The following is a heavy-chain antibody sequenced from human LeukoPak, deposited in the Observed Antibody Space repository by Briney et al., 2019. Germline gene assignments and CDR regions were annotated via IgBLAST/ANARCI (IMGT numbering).Heavy chain of an antibody. J-gene: IGHJ6*03. CDR2: IRYDGSNK. CDR1: GFTFSSYG. D-gene: IGHD3-10*01. V-gene: IGHV3-30*02. Sequence: GGSLRLSCAASGFTFSSYGMHWVRQAPGKGLEWVAFIRYDGSNKYYADSVKGRFTISRDNSKNTLYLQMNSLRAEDTAVYYCARVYYGSGSLHYYYYYMDVWGKGTTVTISS. CDR3: ARVYYGSGSLHYYYYYMDV.